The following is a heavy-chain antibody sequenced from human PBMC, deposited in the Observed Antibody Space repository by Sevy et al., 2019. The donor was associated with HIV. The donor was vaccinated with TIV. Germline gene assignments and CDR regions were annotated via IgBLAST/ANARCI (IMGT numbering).Heavy chain of an antibody. V-gene: IGHV3-23*01. CDR1: GFTFSKYS. CDR2: LSFGCGEI. Sequence: GGSLRLSCAASGFTFSKYSMSWVRQPPGKGLEWVSTLSFGCGEINYADSVEGRFTISRDNSKSSVYLQMNNLRPEDTAVYYCAREGCTKPHDYWGQGTLFTVSS. D-gene: IGHD2-8*01. J-gene: IGHJ4*02. CDR3: AREGCTKPHDY.